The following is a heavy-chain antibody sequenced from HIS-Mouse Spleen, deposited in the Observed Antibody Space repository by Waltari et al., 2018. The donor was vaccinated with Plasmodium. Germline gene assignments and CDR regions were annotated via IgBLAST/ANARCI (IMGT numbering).Heavy chain of an antibody. V-gene: IGHV1-2*02. CDR1: GYTFTGYY. Sequence: QVQLVQSGAEVKTPGASVKVSCKASGYTFTGYYMHWVRRAPGQGLEWMGWINPKSGGKKYAQKFQGRVTMTRDTSISTAYMELSRLRSDDTAVYYCARRSSNNHYYHSNPDWFDPWGQGTLVTVSS. D-gene: IGHD3-22*01. J-gene: IGHJ5*02. CDR2: INPKSGGK. CDR3: ARRSSNNHYYHSNPDWFDP.